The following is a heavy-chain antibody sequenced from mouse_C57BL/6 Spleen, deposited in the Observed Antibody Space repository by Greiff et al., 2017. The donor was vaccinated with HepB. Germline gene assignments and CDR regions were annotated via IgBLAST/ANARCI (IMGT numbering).Heavy chain of an antibody. V-gene: IGHV1-82*01. D-gene: IGHD1-1*01. J-gene: IGHJ2*01. CDR3: ARGVYYGNPFDY. CDR2: IYPGDGDT. CDR1: GYAFSSSW. Sequence: VQVVESGPELVKPGASVKISCKASGYAFSSSWMNWVKQRPGKGLEWIGRIYPGDGDTNYNGKFKGKATLTADKSSSTAYIQLSSLTSEDSAVYFCARGVYYGNPFDYWGQGTTLTVSS.